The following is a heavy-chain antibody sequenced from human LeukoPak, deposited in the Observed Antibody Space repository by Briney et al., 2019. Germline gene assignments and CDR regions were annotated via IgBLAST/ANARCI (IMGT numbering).Heavy chain of an antibody. V-gene: IGHV4-59*08. CDR1: GGSISSYY. J-gene: IGHJ4*02. D-gene: IGHD6-19*01. Sequence: SETLSLTCTVSGGSISSYYWSWIRQPPGKGLEWIGYIYYSGSTNYNPSLKSRVTISVDTSKNQSSLKLSSVTAADTAVYYCARQEWLVPEDYWGQGTLVTVSS. CDR2: IYYSGST. CDR3: ARQEWLVPEDY.